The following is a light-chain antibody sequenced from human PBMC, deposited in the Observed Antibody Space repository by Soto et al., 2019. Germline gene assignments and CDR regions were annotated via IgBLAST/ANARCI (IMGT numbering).Light chain of an antibody. CDR3: MQALQTPQTRVWT. CDR2: LGS. V-gene: IGKV2-28*01. J-gene: IGKJ1*01. Sequence: DIVMTQSPLSLPVTPGEPASISCRSSQSLLHSNGYNYLDWYLQQPGQSPQLLIYLGSNRASGVPYRFSCSGSGTDFTLKISGVEAEDVGVYYCMQALQTPQTRVWTFGQGTKVEIK. CDR1: QSLLHSNGYNY.